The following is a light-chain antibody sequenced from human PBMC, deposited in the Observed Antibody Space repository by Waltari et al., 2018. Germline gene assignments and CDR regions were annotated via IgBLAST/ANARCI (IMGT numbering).Light chain of an antibody. V-gene: IGLV2-23*02. CDR3: CSYAGSDTFVV. CDR1: SSDVGSYNL. CDR2: EVS. Sequence: QSALTQPASVSGSPGQSLTISCTGTSSDVGSYNLVSWYQQHPDKAPKLMIYEVSNRPSGVSDRFSGSKSGNTASLTISGLQAEDEADYYCCSYAGSDTFVVLGGGTKLTVL. J-gene: IGLJ2*01.